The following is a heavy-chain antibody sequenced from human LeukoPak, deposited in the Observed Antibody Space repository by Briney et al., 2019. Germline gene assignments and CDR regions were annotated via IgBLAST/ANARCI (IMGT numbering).Heavy chain of an antibody. CDR1: GGSISSYY. J-gene: IGHJ6*03. CDR3: ARAGYYDSSGLSDYYYYYYMDV. D-gene: IGHD3-22*01. V-gene: IGHV4-59*01. Sequence: SETLSLTCTVTGGSISSYYWSWIRQPPGKGLEWIGYIYYSGSTNYNPSLKSRVTISVDTYKNQFSLKLSSVTAADTAVYYCARAGYYDSSGLSDYYYYYYMDVWGKGTTVTVSS. CDR2: IYYSGST.